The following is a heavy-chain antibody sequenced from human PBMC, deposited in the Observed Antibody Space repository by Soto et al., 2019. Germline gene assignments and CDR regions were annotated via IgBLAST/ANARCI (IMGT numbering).Heavy chain of an antibody. D-gene: IGHD3-22*01. CDR2: MNPNSGNT. CDR1: GYTLASYD. Sequence: ASVKVSCKESGYTLASYDINWVRQATGQGLEWMGWMNPNSGNTGYAQKFQGRVTMTRNTSISTAYMELSSLRSEDTAVYYCARDYYDSSGYRDAFDIWGQGTMVTVSS. V-gene: IGHV1-8*01. J-gene: IGHJ3*02. CDR3: ARDYYDSSGYRDAFDI.